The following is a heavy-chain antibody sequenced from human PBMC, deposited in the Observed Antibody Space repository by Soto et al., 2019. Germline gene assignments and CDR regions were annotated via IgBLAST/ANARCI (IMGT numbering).Heavy chain of an antibody. D-gene: IGHD6-19*01. V-gene: IGHV1-69*01. CDR3: ARGTPPTNSGWSDLPLVRMDV. CDR2: IIPIFGTA. CDR1: GGTFSSYA. Sequence: QVQLVQSGAEVKKPGSSVKVSCKASGGTFSSYAISWVRQAPGQGLEWMGGIIPIFGTANYAQKVQGRVTITADESTSTAYMELSSLRSEDTAVYYCARGTPPTNSGWSDLPLVRMDVWGQGTTVTVSS. J-gene: IGHJ6*02.